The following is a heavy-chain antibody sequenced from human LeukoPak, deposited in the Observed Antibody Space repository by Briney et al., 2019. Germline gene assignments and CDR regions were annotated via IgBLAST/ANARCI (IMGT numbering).Heavy chain of an antibody. D-gene: IGHD3-10*01. J-gene: IGHJ4*02. Sequence: GGSLRLSCAASGFSFSSYWMSWVRQAPGKGLEWVANIKQDGSEKYYVDSVKGRFTISRDNAKNSLSLQMNSLRVEDTAVYYCARDRVSGSGSIDYWGQGTLVTVSS. CDR2: IKQDGSEK. V-gene: IGHV3-7*01. CDR1: GFSFSSYW. CDR3: ARDRVSGSGSIDY.